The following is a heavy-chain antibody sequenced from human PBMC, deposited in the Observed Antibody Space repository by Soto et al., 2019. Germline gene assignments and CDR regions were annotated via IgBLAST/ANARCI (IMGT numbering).Heavy chain of an antibody. CDR2: IYHSGST. Sequence: SETLSLTCTVSGGSISSSNWWSWVRQPPGKGREWIGEIYHSGSTNYNPSLKSRVTISVDKSKNQFSLKLSSVTAADTAVYYCAREGDKRYFDLWGRGTLVTVSS. CDR1: GGSISSSNW. CDR3: AREGDKRYFDL. J-gene: IGHJ2*01. D-gene: IGHD3-16*01. V-gene: IGHV4-4*02.